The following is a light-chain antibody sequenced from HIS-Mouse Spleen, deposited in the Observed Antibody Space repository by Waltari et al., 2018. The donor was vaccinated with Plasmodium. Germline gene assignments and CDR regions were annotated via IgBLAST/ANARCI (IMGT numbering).Light chain of an antibody. V-gene: IGLV3-10*01. Sequence: SYELTQPPSVSVSPGQTARITCSGDALPKKYAYWYQQKSGQAPVLVIYEDSKRPSGIPDCFSGSSSGTMATLTISGAQVEDEADYYCYSTDSSGNHRVFGGGTKLTVL. CDR1: ALPKKY. J-gene: IGLJ3*02. CDR2: EDS. CDR3: YSTDSSGNHRV.